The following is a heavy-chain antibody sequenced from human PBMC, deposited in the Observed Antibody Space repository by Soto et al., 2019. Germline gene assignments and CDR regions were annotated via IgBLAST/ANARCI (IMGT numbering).Heavy chain of an antibody. Sequence: PGESLKISCKGAGYTFTSYWIGWVRQMPGKSLEWMGIIYPGDSDTRYSPSFQGQVTISADKSISTTYLQWSSLKASDTAMYYCSRCPTIVRGYYMDVWAKGNTVTVSS. V-gene: IGHV5-51*01. D-gene: IGHD3-10*01. CDR3: SRCPTIVRGYYMDV. CDR1: GYTFTSYW. J-gene: IGHJ6*03. CDR2: IYPGDSDT.